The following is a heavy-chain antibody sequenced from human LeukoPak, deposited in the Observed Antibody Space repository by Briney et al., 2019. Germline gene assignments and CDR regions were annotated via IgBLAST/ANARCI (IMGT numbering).Heavy chain of an antibody. D-gene: IGHD4-23*01. CDR1: GGSISSSSYY. CDR3: ARHGAYEGDYGGKLSDAFDI. J-gene: IGHJ3*02. V-gene: IGHV4-39*01. Sequence: SETLSLTCTVSGGSISSSSYYWGWIRQPPGKGLEWIGSIYYSGSTYYNPSLKSRVTISVDTSKNQFSLKLSSVTAADTAVYYCARHGAYEGDYGGKLSDAFDIWGQGTMVTVSS. CDR2: IYYSGST.